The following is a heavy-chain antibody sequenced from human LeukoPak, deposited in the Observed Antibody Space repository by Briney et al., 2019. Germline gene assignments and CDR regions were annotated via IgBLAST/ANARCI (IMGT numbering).Heavy chain of an antibody. Sequence: PGGSLRLSCAASGFTFSSYAMSWVRQAPGKGLEWVSAISGSGGSTYYADSVKGRFTISRDNSKNTLYLQMNSLRAEDTAVYYCAKDQGHNRYYDFWSGYYDFDYWGQGTLVTVSS. CDR1: GFTFSSYA. V-gene: IGHV3-23*01. CDR2: ISGSGGST. CDR3: AKDQGHNRYYDFWSGYYDFDY. D-gene: IGHD3-3*01. J-gene: IGHJ4*02.